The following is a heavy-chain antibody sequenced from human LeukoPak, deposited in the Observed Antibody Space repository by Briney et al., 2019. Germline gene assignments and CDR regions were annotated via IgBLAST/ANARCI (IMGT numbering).Heavy chain of an antibody. CDR3: ARDDSYYGPGSSRY. D-gene: IGHD3-10*01. V-gene: IGHV7-4-1*02. CDR2: INTNTGNP. CDR1: GNTFTSYA. J-gene: IGHJ4*02. Sequence: ASVKVSCKDSGNTFTSYAMNWVRQAPGQGLEWMGWINTNTGNPTYAQGFTGRFVFSLDTSVSTAYLQISSLKAEDTAVYYRARDDSYYGPGSSRYWGQGTLVTVSS.